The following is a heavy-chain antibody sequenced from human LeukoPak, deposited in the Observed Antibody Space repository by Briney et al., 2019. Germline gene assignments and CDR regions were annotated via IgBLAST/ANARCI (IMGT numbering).Heavy chain of an antibody. Sequence: ASVKVSSKASGYDFTGHYIHWVRQAPGQGLEWMGYIIPNSGETIYTETFQGRVTMSRATSVSTAYMEVSRLRSNDTAVYYCARTRDSYSPELGHWGQGTLVSVSS. J-gene: IGHJ4*02. CDR2: IIPNSGET. D-gene: IGHD2-21*01. CDR1: GYDFTGHY. V-gene: IGHV1-2*02. CDR3: ARTRDSYSPELGH.